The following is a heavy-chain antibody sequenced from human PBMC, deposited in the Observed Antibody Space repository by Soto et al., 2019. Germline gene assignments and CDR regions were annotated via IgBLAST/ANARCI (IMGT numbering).Heavy chain of an antibody. Sequence: QVRLVQSGAEVKKAGASVKVSCKASGYPFISNRLSWVRKAPGQGLEWMGWISPHNGNAKYGQKFQDRVTMTADTSTSTVYMELRSLTSDDTAVFYCARDRSGWYDFWGQGTLVTVSA. V-gene: IGHV1-18*01. J-gene: IGHJ4*02. CDR1: GYPFISNR. D-gene: IGHD6-19*01. CDR3: ARDRSGWYDF. CDR2: ISPHNGNA.